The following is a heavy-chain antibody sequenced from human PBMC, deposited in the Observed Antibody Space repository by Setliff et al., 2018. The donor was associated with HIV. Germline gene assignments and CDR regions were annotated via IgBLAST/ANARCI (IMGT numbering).Heavy chain of an antibody. CDR1: GYTFTNYA. J-gene: IGHJ3*01. CDR3: ATGRHYYDSSDYPANPFDV. D-gene: IGHD3-22*01. Sequence: ASVKVSCKASGYTFTNYAMHWVRQAPGQRLEWMGGINAGNGNTKYSQKFQGRVTITRDTSASTAYMELSSLRSEDTAVYYCATGRHYYDSSDYPANPFDVWGQGTLATVSS. V-gene: IGHV1-3*01. CDR2: INAGNGNT.